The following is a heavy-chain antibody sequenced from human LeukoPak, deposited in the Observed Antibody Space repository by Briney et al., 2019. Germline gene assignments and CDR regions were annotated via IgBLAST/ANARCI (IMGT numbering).Heavy chain of an antibody. CDR2: ISGSGATT. CDR3: ARSENGDYVA. CDR1: GFTFSSYA. J-gene: IGHJ5*02. Sequence: GGSLRLSCAASGFTFSSYAMSWVRQAPGRGLEWVSTISGSGATTYFSGSVKGRFTIPRDNSKNTLYLQMNSLRGEDTAVYYCARSENGDYVAWGQGALVTVYS. V-gene: IGHV3-23*01. D-gene: IGHD4-17*01.